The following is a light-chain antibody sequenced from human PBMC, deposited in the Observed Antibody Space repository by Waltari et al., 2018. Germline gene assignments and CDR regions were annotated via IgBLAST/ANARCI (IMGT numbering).Light chain of an antibody. Sequence: QSVLTQPPSVSAAPGQKVTISCSGSSSNIGKNYVSWYQQFPGTAPKLLIYDNTKRPSVIPDRFSGSTSGTSATLGITGLQTGDEADYYCGTWDSSLSAAVFGGGTQLTVL. J-gene: IGLJ7*01. CDR3: GTWDSSLSAAV. V-gene: IGLV1-51*01. CDR1: SSNIGKNY. CDR2: DNT.